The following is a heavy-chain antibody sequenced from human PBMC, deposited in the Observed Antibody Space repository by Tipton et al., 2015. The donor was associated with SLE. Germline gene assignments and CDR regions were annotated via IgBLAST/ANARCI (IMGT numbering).Heavy chain of an antibody. CDR2: IYNGGST. CDR1: GFTVSSGY. Sequence: SLRLSCAASGFTVSSGYMSWVRQAPGKGLEWVSVIYNGGSTYYADSVKGRFTISRDISKNTLYLQMNSLRTEDTAVYYCARHGSPADRFDVWGQGAMVTVSS. J-gene: IGHJ3*01. V-gene: IGHV3-66*02. CDR3: ARHGSPADRFDV.